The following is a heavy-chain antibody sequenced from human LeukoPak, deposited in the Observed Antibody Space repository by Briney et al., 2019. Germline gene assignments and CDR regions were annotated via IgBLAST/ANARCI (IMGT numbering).Heavy chain of an antibody. J-gene: IGHJ6*03. CDR3: AREEYSSSWTDYDYYYYMDV. D-gene: IGHD6-13*01. V-gene: IGHV4-61*02. CDR1: GGSITSGSYY. Sequence: PSQTLSLTCTVSGGSITSGSYYWSWIRQPAGKGLEWVGRIYSSGSTNYNPTLKSRVTISVDTSKNQFSLKLSSVTAADTAVYYCAREEYSSSWTDYDYYYYMDVWGKGTTVTVSS. CDR2: IYSSGST.